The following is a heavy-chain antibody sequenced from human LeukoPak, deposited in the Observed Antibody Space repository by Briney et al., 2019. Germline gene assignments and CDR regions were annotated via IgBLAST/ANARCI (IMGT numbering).Heavy chain of an antibody. D-gene: IGHD1-26*01. CDR3: AKVPWVGTIT. J-gene: IGHJ4*02. V-gene: IGHV3-23*01. CDR2: ISGSEGHT. CDR1: GFTLSDYA. Sequence: GGSLRLSCAASGFTLSDYAMNWVRQAPGEGLEWLSAISGSEGHTFYADSVKGPFTLSRDNSKNTLYLQMTNLRADDTAIYYCAKVPWVGTITWGQGTLVIVSS.